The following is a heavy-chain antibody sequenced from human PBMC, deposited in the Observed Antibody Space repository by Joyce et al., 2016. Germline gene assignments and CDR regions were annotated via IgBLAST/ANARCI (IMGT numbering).Heavy chain of an antibody. D-gene: IGHD3-16*01. CDR3: ARGGISYYYAMDV. V-gene: IGHV3-21*01. CDR2: ISGTSYYI. CDR1: GSTFSSSS. Sequence: QLVESGGGVVKPGGSLRLSCEASGSTFSSSSMRWFRQVPGKGMEWAAAISGTSYYIFNAEKVRGRFTVSRDNAKKTLYLQMNSLRAEDSAVFYCARGGISYYYAMDVWGQGTTVTVSS. J-gene: IGHJ6*02.